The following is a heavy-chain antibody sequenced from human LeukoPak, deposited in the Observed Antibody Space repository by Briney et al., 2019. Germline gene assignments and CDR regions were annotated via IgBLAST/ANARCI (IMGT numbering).Heavy chain of an antibody. CDR2: INPSGSST. CDR1: GYTFTSHY. J-gene: IGHJ6*03. CDR3: ARDANRLRYFDWLPRHYYYYYMDV. D-gene: IGHD3-9*01. Sequence: ASVKVSCKASGYTFTSHYMHWVRQAPGQGLEWMGLINPSGSSTLYAQKFQGRVTMTRDMSTTTDYMELSSLRSEDTAVYYCARDANRLRYFDWLPRHYYYYYMDVWDKGTTVTVSS. V-gene: IGHV1-46*01.